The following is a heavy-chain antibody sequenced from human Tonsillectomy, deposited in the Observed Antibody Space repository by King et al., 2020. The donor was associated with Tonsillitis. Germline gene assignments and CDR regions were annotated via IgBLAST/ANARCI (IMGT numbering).Heavy chain of an antibody. Sequence: QLVQSGAEVKKPGSSVKVSCKASGGTFSSYAISWVRQAPGQGLEWMGGIIPIFGTANYAQKFQGRVTITADESTSTAYMELSSLRSEDTAVYYCARDVDTAMACLGEGAFDIWGQGTMVTVSS. CDR2: IIPIFGTA. J-gene: IGHJ3*02. V-gene: IGHV1-69*01. D-gene: IGHD5-18*01. CDR1: GGTFSSYA. CDR3: ARDVDTAMACLGEGAFDI.